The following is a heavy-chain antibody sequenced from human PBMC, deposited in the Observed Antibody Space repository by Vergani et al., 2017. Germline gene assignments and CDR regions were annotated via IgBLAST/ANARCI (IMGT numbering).Heavy chain of an antibody. V-gene: IGHV3-23*01. CDR3: AKLPALVYSGYDFYFDY. CDR1: GGSISSSTYY. CDR2: ISGSGGST. Sequence: LQLQESGPGLVKPSETLSLTCTVSGGSISSSTYYWGWIRQAPGKGLEWVSAISGSGGSTYYADSVKGRFTISRDNSKNTLYLQMNSLRAEDTAVYYCAKLPALVYSGYDFYFDYWGQGTLVTVSS. J-gene: IGHJ4*02. D-gene: IGHD5-12*01.